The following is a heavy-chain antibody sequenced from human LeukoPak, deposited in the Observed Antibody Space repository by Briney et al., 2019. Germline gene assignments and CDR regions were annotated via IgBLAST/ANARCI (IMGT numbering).Heavy chain of an antibody. Sequence: PGRSLRLSCAASGFTFSSYAMSWVRQAPGKGLEWVSAISGSGGGTYYADSVKGRFTISRDNSKNTLYLQMNSLRAEDTAVYYCAKVMVVGRGFDYWGQGTLVTASS. CDR1: GFTFSSYA. V-gene: IGHV3-23*01. CDR2: ISGSGGGT. D-gene: IGHD3-22*01. CDR3: AKVMVVGRGFDY. J-gene: IGHJ4*02.